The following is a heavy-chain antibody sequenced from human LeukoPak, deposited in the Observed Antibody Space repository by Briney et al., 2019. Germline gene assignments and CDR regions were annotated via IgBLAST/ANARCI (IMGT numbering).Heavy chain of an antibody. Sequence: SETLSLTCTVSGGSISSSSYYWGWIRQPPGKGLEWIGEINHSGSTNYNPSLKSRVTISVDTSKNQFSLKLSSVAAADTAVYYCARGTTVVWYFDLWGRGTLVTVSS. D-gene: IGHD4-23*01. J-gene: IGHJ2*01. CDR3: ARGTTVVWYFDL. CDR1: GGSISSSSYY. CDR2: INHSGST. V-gene: IGHV4-39*07.